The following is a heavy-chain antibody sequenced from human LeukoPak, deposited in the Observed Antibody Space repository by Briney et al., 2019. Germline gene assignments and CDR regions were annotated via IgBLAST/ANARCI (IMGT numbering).Heavy chain of an antibody. CDR2: TYYSGST. J-gene: IGHJ3*02. CDR3: ARFYSSSRAFDI. Sequence: SETLSLTCTVSGGSISSGGYYWSWIRQHPGKGLEWIGYTYYSGSTYYNPSLKSRVTISVDTSKNQFSLKLSSVTAADTAVYYCARFYSSSRAFDIWGQGTMVTVSS. CDR1: GGSISSGGYY. D-gene: IGHD2/OR15-2a*01. V-gene: IGHV4-31*03.